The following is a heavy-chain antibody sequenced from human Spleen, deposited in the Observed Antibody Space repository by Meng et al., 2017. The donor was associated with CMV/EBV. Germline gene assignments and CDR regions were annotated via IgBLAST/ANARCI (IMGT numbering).Heavy chain of an antibody. J-gene: IGHJ5*02. CDR3: ARGPSGLGTTRSWFDP. V-gene: IGHV1-2*02. CDR2: INPNSGGT. Sequence: ASVKVSCKASGYTFTGYYMHWVRQAPGQGLEWMGWINPNSGGTNYAQKFQGRVTMTRDTSISTAYMELSRLRSDDTAMYYCARGPSGLGTTRSWFDPWGQGTLVTVSS. CDR1: GYTFTGYY. D-gene: IGHD1-1*01.